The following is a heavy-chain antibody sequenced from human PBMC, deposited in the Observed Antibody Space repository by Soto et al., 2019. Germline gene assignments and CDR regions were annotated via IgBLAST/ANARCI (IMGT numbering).Heavy chain of an antibody. V-gene: IGHV3-9*01. CDR2: SSWNSGSI. Sequence: EVQLVESGGGLVQPGRSLRLSCAASGFTFDDYAMHWVRQAPGKGLEWVSGSSWNSGSIGYADSVKGRFTISRDNAKNSLYLQMNSLRAEDTALYYCARGSWNDKYYFDYWGQGTLVTVSS. D-gene: IGHD1-1*01. CDR1: GFTFDDYA. J-gene: IGHJ4*02. CDR3: ARGSWNDKYYFDY.